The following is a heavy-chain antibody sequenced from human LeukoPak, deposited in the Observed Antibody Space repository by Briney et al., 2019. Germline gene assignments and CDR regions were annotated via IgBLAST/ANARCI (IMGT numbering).Heavy chain of an antibody. D-gene: IGHD6-13*01. CDR3: ARDSAGNDY. Sequence: GGSLRLSCAASGLTFSTYWMSWARQAPGKGLEWVANIKQDGSEKYYVDSVKGRFTISRDNAKNSLYLQMNSLRAEDTAMYYCARDSAGNDYWGQGTLVTVSS. J-gene: IGHJ4*02. V-gene: IGHV3-7*01. CDR1: GLTFSTYW. CDR2: IKQDGSEK.